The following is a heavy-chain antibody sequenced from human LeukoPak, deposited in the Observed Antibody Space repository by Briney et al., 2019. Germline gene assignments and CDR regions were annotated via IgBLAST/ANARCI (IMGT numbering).Heavy chain of an antibody. D-gene: IGHD2-15*01. CDR2: INPSGGST. CDR3: ARATPIRYYYYYGMDV. V-gene: IGHV1-46*01. J-gene: IGHJ6*02. CDR1: GGTFSSYA. Sequence: GASVKVSCKASGGTFSSYAISWVRQAPGQGLEWMGIINPSGGSTSYAQKFQGRVTMTRDTSTSTVYMELSSLRSEDTAVYYCARATPIRYYYYYGMDVWGQGTTVTVSS.